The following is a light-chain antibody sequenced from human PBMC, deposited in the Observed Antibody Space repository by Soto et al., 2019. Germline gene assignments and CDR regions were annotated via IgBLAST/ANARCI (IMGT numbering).Light chain of an antibody. CDR1: QSVKSTY. CDR3: QQYGSSPPYT. J-gene: IGKJ2*01. CDR2: GTS. V-gene: IGKV3-20*01. Sequence: IVLTQSPGTLSLSPGDRATLSCRASQSVKSTYLAWYQQKPGQSPRLLISGTSTRAPGIPDRFSGSGSGTDFTLTISRLEPEDSAVYYCQQYGSSPPYTFGQGTKLEIK.